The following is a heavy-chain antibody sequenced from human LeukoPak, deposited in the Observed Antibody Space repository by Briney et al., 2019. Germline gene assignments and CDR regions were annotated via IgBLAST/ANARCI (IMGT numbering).Heavy chain of an antibody. Sequence: GGSLRLSCAASGFTFSDHNTDWVRQAPGKGLEWVGRTRNKANSYTTEYAASVKGRFIISRDDSKNSLHLQMNSLKTEDTAVYYCAVYGNYYFYYMDVWGKGTTVTVSS. D-gene: IGHD4-17*01. V-gene: IGHV3-72*01. J-gene: IGHJ6*03. CDR3: AVYGNYYFYYMDV. CDR1: GFTFSDHN. CDR2: TRNKANSYTT.